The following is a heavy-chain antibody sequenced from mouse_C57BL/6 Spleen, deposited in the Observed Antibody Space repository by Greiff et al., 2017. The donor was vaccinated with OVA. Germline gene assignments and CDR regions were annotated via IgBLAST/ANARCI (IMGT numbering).Heavy chain of an antibody. CDR1: GYTFTSYW. CDR2: IDPSDSYT. CDR3: ASRGAYYDYYLDY. D-gene: IGHD2-4*01. Sequence: VQLQQPGAELVRPGTSVKLSCKASGYTFTSYWMHWVKQRPGQGLEWIGVIDPSDSYTNYNQKFKGKATLTVDTSSSTAYMQLSSLTSEDSAVYYCASRGAYYDYYLDYWGQGTTLTVSS. J-gene: IGHJ2*01. V-gene: IGHV1-59*01.